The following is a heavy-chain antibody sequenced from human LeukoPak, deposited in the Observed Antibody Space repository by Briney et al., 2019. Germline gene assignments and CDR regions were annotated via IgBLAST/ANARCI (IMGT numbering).Heavy chain of an antibody. D-gene: IGHD4-23*01. Sequence: ASVTVSCKASGYTFTTYAMHWVRQAPGQRLEWMGWINAGNGNTKYSQKFQGRVTITRDTSASTAYMELSSLRSEDTAVYYCARSLGGGNLVAWFDPWGQGTLVTVSS. V-gene: IGHV1-3*01. CDR1: GYTFTTYA. CDR2: INAGNGNT. CDR3: ARSLGGGNLVAWFDP. J-gene: IGHJ5*02.